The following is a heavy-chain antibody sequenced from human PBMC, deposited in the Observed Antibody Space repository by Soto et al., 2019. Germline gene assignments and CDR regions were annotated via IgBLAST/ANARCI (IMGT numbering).Heavy chain of an antibody. Sequence: QLQLQESGPGLVKPSETLSLTCTVSGGSISSSSYYWGWIRQPPGKGLEWIGSIYYSGSTYYNPSLKSRVTISVDTSKNQFSLKLSSVTAADTAVYYCASFTDYDFWSGYPNWGQGTLVTVSS. CDR2: IYYSGST. CDR3: ASFTDYDFWSGYPN. J-gene: IGHJ4*02. CDR1: GGSISSSSYY. D-gene: IGHD3-3*01. V-gene: IGHV4-39*01.